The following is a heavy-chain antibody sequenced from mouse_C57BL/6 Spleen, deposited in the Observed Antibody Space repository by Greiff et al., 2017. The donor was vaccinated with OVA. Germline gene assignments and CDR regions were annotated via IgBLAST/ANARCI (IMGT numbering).Heavy chain of an antibody. CDR2: IHPISGST. V-gene: IGHV1-64*01. J-gene: IGHJ2*01. D-gene: IGHD4-1*01. CDR1: GYTFTSYW. Sequence: QVQLQQPGAELVKPGASVKLSCKASGYTFTSYWMHWVKQRPGQGLEWIGMIHPISGSTNYNETSKSKATLTVDKSSSTAYMPLSSLTSEDSAVYYCARGNSNFYFDYWGQGTTLTVSS. CDR3: ARGNSNFYFDY.